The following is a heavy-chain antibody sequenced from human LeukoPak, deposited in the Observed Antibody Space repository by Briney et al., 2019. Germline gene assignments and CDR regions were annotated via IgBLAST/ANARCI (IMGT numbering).Heavy chain of an antibody. Sequence: SVKVSCKASGGTFSSYAISWVRQAPGQGLEWMGGIIPIFGTANYAQKFQGRVTITADESTSTAYMGLSSLRSEDTAVYYCARSPYGDSSGWYYYYYMDVWGKGTTVTISS. D-gene: IGHD6-19*01. V-gene: IGHV1-69*13. CDR2: IIPIFGTA. CDR1: GGTFSSYA. J-gene: IGHJ6*03. CDR3: ARSPYGDSSGWYYYYYMDV.